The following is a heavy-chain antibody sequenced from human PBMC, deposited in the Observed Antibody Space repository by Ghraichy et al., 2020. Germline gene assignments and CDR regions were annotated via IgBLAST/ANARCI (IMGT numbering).Heavy chain of an antibody. CDR2: INHSGST. CDR1: GGSFSGYY. Sequence: SETLSLTCAVYGGSFSGYYWSWIRQPPGKGLEWIGEINHSGSTNYNPSLKSRVTISVDTSKNQFSLKLSSVTAADTAVYYCARGKETGDRSTPYFDYWGQGTLVTVSS. J-gene: IGHJ4*02. CDR3: ARGKETGDRSTPYFDY. D-gene: IGHD7-27*01. V-gene: IGHV4-34*01.